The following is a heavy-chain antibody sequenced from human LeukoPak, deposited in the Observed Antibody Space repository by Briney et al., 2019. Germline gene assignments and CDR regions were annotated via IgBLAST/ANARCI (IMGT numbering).Heavy chain of an antibody. V-gene: IGHV4-39*01. D-gene: IGHD2-2*02. CDR3: ARHCSSTSCYTRGAFDI. J-gene: IGHJ3*02. Sequence: SETLSLTCTVSGGSISSSSYYWGWIRQPPGKGLEWIGRIYYSGSTYYNPSLKSRVTISVDTSKNQFSLKLSSVPAADTAVYYCARHCSSTSCYTRGAFDIWGQGTMVTVSS. CDR2: IYYSGST. CDR1: GGSISSSSYY.